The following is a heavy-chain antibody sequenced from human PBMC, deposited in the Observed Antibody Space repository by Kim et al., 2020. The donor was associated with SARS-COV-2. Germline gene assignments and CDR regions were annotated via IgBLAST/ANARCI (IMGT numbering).Heavy chain of an antibody. CDR2: IDHSGAT. CDR1: GGSFIGYY. Sequence: SETLSLTCAVYGGSFIGYYRTWIRQAPGKGLEWIGDIDHSGATNSNPSLKTRITISVITSKNQFSLKLRSVTAADTAVYYCAIFKEEMSMIFMIVSAASCYGASWGLGAQVIVSS. V-gene: IGHV4-34*01. CDR3: AIFKEEMSMIFMIVSAASCYGAS. J-gene: IGHJ1*01. D-gene: IGHD3-22*01.